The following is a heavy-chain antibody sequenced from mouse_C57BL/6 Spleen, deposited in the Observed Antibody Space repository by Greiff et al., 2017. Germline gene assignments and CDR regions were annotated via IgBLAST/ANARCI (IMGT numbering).Heavy chain of an antibody. D-gene: IGHD2-4*01. Sequence: QVQLQQPGAELVKPGASVKMSCKASGYTFTSSWITWVKQRPGQGLEWIGDIYPGSGSTNYNEKFKSKATLTVDTSSSTAYMQLSSLTSEDSAVYYCAGSIYYDYGEGQAMDDWGQGTSVTVSS. V-gene: IGHV1-55*01. CDR2: IYPGSGST. CDR1: GYTFTSSW. J-gene: IGHJ4*01. CDR3: AGSIYYDYGEGQAMDD.